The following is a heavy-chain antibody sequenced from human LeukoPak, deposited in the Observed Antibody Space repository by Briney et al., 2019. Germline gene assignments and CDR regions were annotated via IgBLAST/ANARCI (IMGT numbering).Heavy chain of an antibody. V-gene: IGHV3-23*01. Sequence: GGSLRLSCAASGFTFSTYAMSWVRQAPGKGLEWVSAINGIGGSTYYADSVKGRFTISRDNAKNTLYLQMNSLRAEDTAVYYCARDGAYSTIFYWGQGTLVTVSS. D-gene: IGHD3-3*01. CDR2: INGIGGST. CDR1: GFTFSTYA. CDR3: ARDGAYSTIFY. J-gene: IGHJ4*01.